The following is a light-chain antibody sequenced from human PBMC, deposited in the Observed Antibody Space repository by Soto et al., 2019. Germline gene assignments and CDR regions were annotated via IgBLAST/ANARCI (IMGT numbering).Light chain of an antibody. CDR1: SSDVGSYNL. V-gene: IGLV2-23*02. CDR2: EVS. CDR3: CSYAGSRTPLI. J-gene: IGLJ1*01. Sequence: QSALTQAASVSGSPGQSITISCTGTSSDVGSYNLVSWYQQHLGKAPKLMIYEVSKRPSGLSNRFSGSKSGNTASLTISGLQAEDEADYYCCSYAGSRTPLIFRTGTKVTVL.